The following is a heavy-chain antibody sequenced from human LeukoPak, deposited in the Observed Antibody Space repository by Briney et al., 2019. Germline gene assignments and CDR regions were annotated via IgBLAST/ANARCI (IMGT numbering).Heavy chain of an antibody. J-gene: IGHJ4*02. CDR1: GLPFGTYA. CDR3: AKSEGVSRGYFDY. Sequence: HPGGSLGFSCEAPGLPFGTYAMGWAGQAPGKGLEWVSAFSGSGDNTYYADSVKGRFTISRDNSKNTLYLQMNSLRAEDTAVYYCAKSEGVSRGYFDYWGQGTLVTVSS. V-gene: IGHV3-23*01. D-gene: IGHD6-13*01. CDR2: FSGSGDNT.